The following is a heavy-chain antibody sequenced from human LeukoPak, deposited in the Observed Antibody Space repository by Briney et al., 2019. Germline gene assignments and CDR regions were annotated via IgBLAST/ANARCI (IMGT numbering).Heavy chain of an antibody. CDR2: ISWNSGSI. D-gene: IGHD1/OR15-1a*01. V-gene: IGHV3-9*01. Sequence: GRSLRLSCAASGLTFDDYAMHWVRQAPGKGLEWVSGISWNSGSIGYADSVKGRFTISRDNARNSLYLQMNGLRTEDTALYYCAKDSRTFSTHYYGMDVWGQGTTVTVSS. CDR3: AKDSRTFSTHYYGMDV. J-gene: IGHJ6*02. CDR1: GLTFDDYA.